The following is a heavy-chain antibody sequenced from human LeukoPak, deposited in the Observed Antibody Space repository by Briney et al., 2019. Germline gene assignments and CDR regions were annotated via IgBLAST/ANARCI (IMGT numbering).Heavy chain of an antibody. V-gene: IGHV3-74*01. Sequence: GGSLRLSCAVSGFPFSSYWMDWVRHAPGKGPVWVSRINTDGSSTDYADSVKGRFTISRDNAKNTLYLQMNSLTADDTAIYYCARDASLYYVDHWGQGTLVTVSS. CDR1: GFPFSSYW. CDR3: ARDASLYYVDH. CDR2: INTDGSST. J-gene: IGHJ4*02.